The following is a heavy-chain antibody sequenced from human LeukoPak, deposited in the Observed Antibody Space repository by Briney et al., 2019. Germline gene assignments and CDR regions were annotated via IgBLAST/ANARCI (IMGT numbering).Heavy chain of an antibody. CDR3: ARGAPIAAAVLGFDP. V-gene: IGHV1-18*01. Sequence: VASVKVSCKASGYTFTSYGISWVRQAPGQGLEWMGWISAYNGNTNYAQKLQGRVTMTTDTSTSTAYMELRSLRSDDTAAYYCARGAPIAAAVLGFDPWGQGTLVTVSS. CDR2: ISAYNGNT. J-gene: IGHJ5*02. CDR1: GYTFTSYG. D-gene: IGHD6-13*01.